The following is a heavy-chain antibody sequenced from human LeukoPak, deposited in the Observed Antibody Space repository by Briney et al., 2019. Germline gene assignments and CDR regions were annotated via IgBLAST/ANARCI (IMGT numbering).Heavy chain of an antibody. J-gene: IGHJ4*02. CDR2: ISSDGSFI. CDR3: AIFGGYSGYDLFDY. CDR1: GFTFSSYT. V-gene: IGHV3-21*01. Sequence: GGSLRLSCAASGFTFSSYTINWVPQAPGRGLEWVSSISSDGSFIFYGDSVRGRFTISRDNAKNSVYLQMKSLSADDTAVYYCAIFGGYSGYDLFDYWGQGALVTVSS. D-gene: IGHD5-12*01.